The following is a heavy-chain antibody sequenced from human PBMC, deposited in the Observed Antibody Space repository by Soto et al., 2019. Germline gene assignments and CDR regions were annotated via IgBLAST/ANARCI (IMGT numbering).Heavy chain of an antibody. CDR2: IKQDGSEK. CDR3: AGCSGGSCYSGEYFQH. CDR1: GFTFSSYW. V-gene: IGHV3-7*01. J-gene: IGHJ1*01. Sequence: ESWGGLVQPGWSLRLSCAASGFTFSSYWMNWVRQAPGKGLEWVANIKQDGSEKYYVDSVKGRFTISRDNAKNSLYLQMNSLRAADTAVYYCAGCSGGSCYSGEYFQHWGQGTLVTVSS. D-gene: IGHD2-15*01.